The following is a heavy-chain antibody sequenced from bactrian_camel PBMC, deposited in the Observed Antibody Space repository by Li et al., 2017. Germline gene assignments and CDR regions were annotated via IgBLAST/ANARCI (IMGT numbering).Heavy chain of an antibody. V-gene: IGHV3S66*01. D-gene: IGHD6*01. Sequence: VQLVESGGGSVQAGGSLRLSCTASGLSFDDHAMGWYRLGPGNECELVSSISSDGSPYYLESVKGRFTISYDGAKNTVYLQMSSLKPEDTAVYYCAADLPPYGSSCPGSLGYWGQGTQVTVS. CDR3: AADLPPYGSSCPGSLGY. CDR2: ISSDGSP. J-gene: IGHJ6*01. CDR1: GLSFDDHA.